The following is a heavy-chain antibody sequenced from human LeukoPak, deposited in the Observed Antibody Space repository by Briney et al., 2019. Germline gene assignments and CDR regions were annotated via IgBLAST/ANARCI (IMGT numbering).Heavy chain of an antibody. D-gene: IGHD5/OR15-5a*01. Sequence: EAGGSLRLSCAASGFTFSSYAMSWVRQAPGKGLEWVSVIYSGGSTYYADSVKGRFTISRDNSKNTLYLQMNSLRAEDTAVYYCAARSVSAPTWGQGTLVTVSS. CDR1: GFTFSSYA. CDR3: AARSVSAPT. CDR2: IYSGGST. V-gene: IGHV3-53*01. J-gene: IGHJ5*02.